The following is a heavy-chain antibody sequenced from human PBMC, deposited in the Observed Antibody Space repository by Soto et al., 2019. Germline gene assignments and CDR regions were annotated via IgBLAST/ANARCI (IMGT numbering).Heavy chain of an antibody. V-gene: IGHV1-18*01. Sequence: QVQLVQSGAEVKKPGTSVKVSCKASGYTFTSYGISWVRQAPGQGLEWMGWISAYNGNTNYAQKLQGRVTMTTDTSTSTAYMELRSLRSDDTAEYYCARDGSDFWIGYHPYYYYYGIDVWGQGTTVTVAS. D-gene: IGHD3-3*01. J-gene: IGHJ6*02. CDR1: GYTFTSYG. CDR2: ISAYNGNT. CDR3: ARDGSDFWIGYHPYYYYYGIDV.